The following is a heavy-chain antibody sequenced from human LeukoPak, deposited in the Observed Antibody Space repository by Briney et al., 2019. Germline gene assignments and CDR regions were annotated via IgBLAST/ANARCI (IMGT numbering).Heavy chain of an antibody. CDR1: GFTFSDYY. Sequence: PGGSLRLSCAASGFTFSDYYMSWIRQAPGKGLEWASYISSSGSTIYYADSVKGRFTISRDNAKNSLYLQMNSLRAEDTAVYYCARENNRYCSGGSCYYLDYWGQGTLVTVSS. CDR3: ARENNRYCSGGSCYYLDY. J-gene: IGHJ4*02. V-gene: IGHV3-11*01. CDR2: ISSSGSTI. D-gene: IGHD2-15*01.